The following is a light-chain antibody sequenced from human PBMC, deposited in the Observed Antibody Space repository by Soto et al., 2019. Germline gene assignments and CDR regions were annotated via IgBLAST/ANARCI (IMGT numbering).Light chain of an antibody. CDR1: KLGDRY. J-gene: IGLJ2*01. V-gene: IGLV3-1*01. Sequence: SYELTQPPSVSVSPGQTASIACSGDKLGDRYVCWYQQKPGQSPVLVIYLDTKRPSGIPERFSGSNSGNTATLTISGTQAMDEADYFCQAWDSSTVVFGGGTKVTVL. CDR3: QAWDSSTVV. CDR2: LDT.